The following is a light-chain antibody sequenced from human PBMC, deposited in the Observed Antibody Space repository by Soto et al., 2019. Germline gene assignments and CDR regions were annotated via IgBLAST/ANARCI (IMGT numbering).Light chain of an antibody. V-gene: IGKV1-39*01. CDR1: QSISTF. J-gene: IGKJ3*01. CDR2: AAS. Sequence: DIQMTQSPSSLSASVGDRVTITCRASQSISTFLNWYQHKPGKAPTLLIYAASSLQSGVPSRFSGSGSGTDFTRTISNLQPEDFATYYCQQSFSAPIFTFGPGTKVDIK. CDR3: QQSFSAPIFT.